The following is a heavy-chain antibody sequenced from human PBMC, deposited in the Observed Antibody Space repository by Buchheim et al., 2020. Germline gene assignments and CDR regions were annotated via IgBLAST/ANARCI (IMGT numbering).Heavy chain of an antibody. Sequence: EVQLVESGGGLVQPGGSLRLSCAASGYTFRSYWMHWVRQTPGKGLAWVSRINSDESSTTYADSVKGRFPISRDNAKKTLYLQMNSLRAEDTAVYYCARSYYGSGSIDYWGQGTL. CDR3: ARSYYGSGSIDY. CDR2: INSDESST. V-gene: IGHV3-74*01. CDR1: GYTFRSYW. J-gene: IGHJ4*02. D-gene: IGHD3-10*01.